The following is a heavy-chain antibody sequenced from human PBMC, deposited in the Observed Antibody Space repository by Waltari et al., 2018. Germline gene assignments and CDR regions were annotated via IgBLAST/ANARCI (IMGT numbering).Heavy chain of an antibody. CDR1: GYTLTESS. CDR3: ATAMIAAAGTGYYGMDV. Sequence: QVQLVQSGAEVKKPGASVKVSCKVSGYTLTESSMHWVRQAPGQGLEWMGGCDPEDGETIYAQKFQGRVTMTEDTSTDTAYMELSSLRSEDTAVYYCATAMIAAAGTGYYGMDVWGQGTTVTVSS. CDR2: CDPEDGET. J-gene: IGHJ6*02. D-gene: IGHD6-13*01. V-gene: IGHV1-24*01.